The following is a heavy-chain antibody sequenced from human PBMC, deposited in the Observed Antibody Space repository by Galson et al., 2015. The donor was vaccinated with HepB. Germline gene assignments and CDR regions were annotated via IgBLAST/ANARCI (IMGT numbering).Heavy chain of an antibody. D-gene: IGHD3-22*01. CDR3: ARYSSGGYYFDY. V-gene: IGHV4-59*01. CDR2: IYYSGTT. CDR1: GGSMTSYY. Sequence: SEPLSLTCTVSGGSMTSYYWSWIRQPPGKGLEWIGYIYYSGTTSYNPSLKSRVTISADTSKNEFSLKLSSVTAADTAVYFCARYSSGGYYFDYWGQGTLVTVSS. J-gene: IGHJ4*02.